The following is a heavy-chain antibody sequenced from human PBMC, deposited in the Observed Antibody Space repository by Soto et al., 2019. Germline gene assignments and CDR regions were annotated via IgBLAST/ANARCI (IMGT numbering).Heavy chain of an antibody. D-gene: IGHD2-8*01. Sequence: SVKVSCKASGFTFTSSAVQWLRQARGQRLEWIGWIGVGSGNRHYAQKFQERVTITRDMSTNTAYMELSSLRSEDTAVYYCAALGVNFDHWGQGTLVTVSS. J-gene: IGHJ4*02. CDR3: AALGVNFDH. CDR1: GFTFTSSA. CDR2: IGVGSGNR. V-gene: IGHV1-58*01.